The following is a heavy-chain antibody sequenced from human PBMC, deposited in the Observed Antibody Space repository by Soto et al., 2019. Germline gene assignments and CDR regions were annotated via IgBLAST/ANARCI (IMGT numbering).Heavy chain of an antibody. Sequence: DSVKVSCKASGYTFTSYYMHWVRQAPGQGLEWMGIINPSGGSTTYAQKFQGRVTMTRDTSTSTVYMELSSLRSEDTAVYYCARGDIVAIFGMDVWGQGTTVTVSS. CDR3: ARGDIVAIFGMDV. CDR2: INPSGGST. J-gene: IGHJ6*02. V-gene: IGHV1-46*01. D-gene: IGHD5-12*01. CDR1: GYTFTSYY.